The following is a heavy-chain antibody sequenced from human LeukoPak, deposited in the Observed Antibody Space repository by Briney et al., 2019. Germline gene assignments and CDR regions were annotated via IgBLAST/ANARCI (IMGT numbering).Heavy chain of an antibody. CDR2: ISAYNGNT. CDR1: GYTFTSYG. Sequence: ASVKVSCKASGYTFTSYGISWVRQAPGQGLERMGWISAYNGNTNYAQKLQGRVTMTTDTSTSTAYMELRSLRSDDTAVYYCARELTYYYDSSGPENAFDIWGQGTMVTVSS. CDR3: ARELTYYYDSSGPENAFDI. D-gene: IGHD3-22*01. V-gene: IGHV1-18*01. J-gene: IGHJ3*02.